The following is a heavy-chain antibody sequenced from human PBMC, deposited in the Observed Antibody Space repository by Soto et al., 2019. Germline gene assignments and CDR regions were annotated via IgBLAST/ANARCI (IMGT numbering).Heavy chain of an antibody. V-gene: IGHV4-59*08. J-gene: IGHJ5*02. Sequence: PSETLSLTCTVSGGSISSYYWSWIRQPPGKGLEWIGYIYYSGSTNYNPSLKSRVTISVDTSKNQFSLKLSSVTAADTAVYYCATLPPRIEVALLPIPTWGQGTLVTVSS. D-gene: IGHD2-15*01. CDR2: IYYSGST. CDR3: ATLPPRIEVALLPIPT. CDR1: GGSISSYY.